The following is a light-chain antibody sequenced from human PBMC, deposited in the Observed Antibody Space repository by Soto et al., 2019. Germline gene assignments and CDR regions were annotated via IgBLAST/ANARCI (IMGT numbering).Light chain of an antibody. CDR2: DDN. Sequence: VLTQPPSVSAAPGQKVTISCSGSSSNIGGNSVSWYQQLPGTAPKLLIYDDNKRPSGIPDRFSGSKSGTSATLGITGFQTGDEADDYCGSLDSSLSAYVFGTGTKVTVL. CDR3: GSLDSSLSAYV. J-gene: IGLJ1*01. V-gene: IGLV1-51*01. CDR1: SSNIGGNS.